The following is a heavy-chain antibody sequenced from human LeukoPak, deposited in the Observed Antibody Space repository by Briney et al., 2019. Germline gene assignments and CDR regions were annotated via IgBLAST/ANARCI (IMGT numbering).Heavy chain of an antibody. J-gene: IGHJ6*03. Sequence: GESLKISCKGSGYTFSSYWIGWVRQMPGKGLEWMGIIYPDDSDTRYSPSFQGQVTISADKSISTAFLQWSSLKASDTAMYYCARLAYCSNDVCYSNYYYSMDVWGKGTTVTVSS. V-gene: IGHV5-51*01. CDR1: GYTFSSYW. CDR3: ARLAYCSNDVCYSNYYYSMDV. D-gene: IGHD2-8*01. CDR2: IYPDDSDT.